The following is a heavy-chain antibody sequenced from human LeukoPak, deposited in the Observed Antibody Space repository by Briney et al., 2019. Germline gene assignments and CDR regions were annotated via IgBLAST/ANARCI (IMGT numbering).Heavy chain of an antibody. J-gene: IGHJ6*02. D-gene: IGHD6-13*01. CDR3: AKARYSSSGYYYGMYV. Sequence: GRSLRLSCAASGFTFDDYAMHWVRQAPGKGLEWVSGISWNSGSIGYADSVKGRFTISRDNAKNSLYLQMNSLRAEDTAVYYCAKARYSSSGYYYGMYVCGQGTTVTVSS. CDR1: GFTFDDYA. V-gene: IGHV3-9*01. CDR2: ISWNSGSI.